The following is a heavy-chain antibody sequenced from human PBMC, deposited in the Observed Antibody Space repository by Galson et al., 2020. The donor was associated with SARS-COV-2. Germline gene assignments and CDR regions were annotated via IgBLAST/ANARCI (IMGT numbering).Heavy chain of an antibody. J-gene: IGHJ4*02. CDR1: GYTFTSYD. V-gene: IGHV1-8*01. Sequence: ASVTVSCKASGYTFTSYDINWVRQATGQGLEWMGWMNPNNGNTGYAQKFQGRVTMTRDTSISTAYMELNSLRSEDTAVYYCARVIGAAGVWGQGTLVTVSS. CDR3: ARVIGAAGV. CDR2: MNPNNGNT. D-gene: IGHD6-13*01.